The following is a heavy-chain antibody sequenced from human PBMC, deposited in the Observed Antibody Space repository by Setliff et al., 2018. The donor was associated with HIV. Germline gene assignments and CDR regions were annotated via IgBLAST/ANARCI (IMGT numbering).Heavy chain of an antibody. J-gene: IGHJ6*03. CDR2: IYRSGSA. D-gene: IGHD2-2*01. Sequence: SLTCVVSGYSVNSDYHWGWIRQSPGRGLEPPGGGLQWIGHIYRSGSAYYNPSLKSRVTMSVDTSKNQFSLRLRSVTAADTAFYYCARAFLLVPAARDYYYYMDVWGKGTTVTSP. CDR1: GYSVNSDYH. CDR3: ARAFLLVPAARDYYYYMDV. V-gene: IGHV4-38-2*01.